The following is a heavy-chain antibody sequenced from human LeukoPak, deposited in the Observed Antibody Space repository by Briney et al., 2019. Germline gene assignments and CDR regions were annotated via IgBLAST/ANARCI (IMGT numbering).Heavy chain of an antibody. D-gene: IGHD3-22*01. CDR2: INPNSGGT. CDR3: ARDYYDSSGYTNWFDP. J-gene: IGHJ5*02. CDR1: GYTFTGYY. V-gene: IGHV1-2*02. Sequence: GASVKVSCEASGYTFTGYYMHWVRQAPGQGLEWMGWINPNSGGTNYAQKFQGRVTMTRDTSISTAYMELSRLRSDDTAVYYCARDYYDSSGYTNWFDPGGHGTLVTVSS.